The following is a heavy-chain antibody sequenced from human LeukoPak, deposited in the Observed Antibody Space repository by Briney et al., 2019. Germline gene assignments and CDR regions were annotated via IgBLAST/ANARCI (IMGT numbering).Heavy chain of an antibody. Sequence: PSETLSLTCTVSGASISSSSYYWGWIRQPPGTGLEWIGGIHYSGSTYYNPSLKSRLTISVDTSKNQFSLKLSSVTAADTAVYYCARETSSGWHGSDYWGQGTLVTVSS. J-gene: IGHJ4*02. V-gene: IGHV4-39*07. CDR3: ARETSSGWHGSDY. CDR2: IHYSGST. CDR1: GASISSSSYY. D-gene: IGHD6-19*01.